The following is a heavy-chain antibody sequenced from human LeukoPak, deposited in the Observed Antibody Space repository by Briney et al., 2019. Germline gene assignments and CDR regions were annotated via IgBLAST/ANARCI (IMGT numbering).Heavy chain of an antibody. CDR3: ARVMDTGYGGKLLGYYYYMDV. Sequence: GSLRLSCAASGFTFSSYWMSWVRQPPGKGLEYIGEIYHSGTTNYNPSLKSRVTISVDKSKNQFSLKLSSVTAADTAVYYCARVMDTGYGGKLLGYYYYMDVWGKGTTVTVSS. V-gene: IGHV4-4*02. J-gene: IGHJ6*03. CDR2: IYHSGTT. CDR1: GFTFSSYW. D-gene: IGHD4/OR15-4a*01.